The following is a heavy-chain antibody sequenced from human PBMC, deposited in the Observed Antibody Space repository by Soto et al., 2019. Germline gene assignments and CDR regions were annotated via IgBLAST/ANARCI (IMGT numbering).Heavy chain of an antibody. V-gene: IGHV1-8*01. J-gene: IGHJ6*02. CDR2: MNPNSGNT. CDR1: GYTFTSYD. D-gene: IGHD3-16*02. Sequence: QVQLVQSGAEVKKPGASVKVSCKASGYTFTSYDINWVRQATGQGLEWMGWMNPNSGNTGYAQKFQGRVTMTRNTAISTAYMELSSLRSEDTAVYYCAPTRAVIGDYYYGMDVWGQGTTVTVSS. CDR3: APTRAVIGDYYYGMDV.